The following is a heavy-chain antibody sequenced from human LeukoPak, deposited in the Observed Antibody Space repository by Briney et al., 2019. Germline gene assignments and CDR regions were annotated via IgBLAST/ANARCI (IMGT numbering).Heavy chain of an antibody. V-gene: IGHV1-18*01. D-gene: IGHD5-12*01. CDR3: ARFANQYSGYVYYYYYYYMDV. CDR1: GYTFTSYG. CDR2: ISAYNGNT. J-gene: IGHJ6*03. Sequence: ASVKVSCKASGYTFTSYGISWVRQAPGQGLEWMGWISAYNGNTNYAQKLQGRVTMTTDTSTSTAYMELRSLRSDDTAVYYCARFANQYSGYVYYYYYYYMDVWGKGTTVTVSS.